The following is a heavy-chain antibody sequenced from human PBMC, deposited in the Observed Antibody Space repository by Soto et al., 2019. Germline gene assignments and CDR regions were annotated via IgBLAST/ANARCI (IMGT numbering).Heavy chain of an antibody. D-gene: IGHD6-6*01. Sequence: LRLSCAASGFTLSSYSMNWVRQAPGKGLEWVSSISSSSSYIYHADSVKGRFTISRDNAKNSLYLQMNSLRAEDTAVYYCARGPYSSSSSFDYWGQGTLVTVSS. V-gene: IGHV3-21*01. CDR2: ISSSSSYI. CDR1: GFTLSSYS. CDR3: ARGPYSSSSSFDY. J-gene: IGHJ4*02.